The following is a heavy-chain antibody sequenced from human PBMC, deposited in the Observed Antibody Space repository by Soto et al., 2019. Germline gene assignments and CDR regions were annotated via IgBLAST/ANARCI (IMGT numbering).Heavy chain of an antibody. CDR2: TRNKANSYTT. Sequence: PGGSLRLSCAASGFTFSDHYMDWVRQAPGKGLEWVGRTRNKANSYTTEYAASVKGRFTISRDDSKNSLYLQMNSLKTEDTAVYYCARGFYDSSGYYIFDYWGQGTLVTVSS. D-gene: IGHD3-22*01. CDR3: ARGFYDSSGYYIFDY. J-gene: IGHJ4*02. CDR1: GFTFSDHY. V-gene: IGHV3-72*01.